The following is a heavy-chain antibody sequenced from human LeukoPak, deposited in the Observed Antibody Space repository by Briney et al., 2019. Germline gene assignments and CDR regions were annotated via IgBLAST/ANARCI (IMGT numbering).Heavy chain of an antibody. CDR1: GFTFSNYA. D-gene: IGHD3-22*01. V-gene: IGHV3-23*01. Sequence: GGSLRLSCAASGFTFSNYAMNWVRQAPGKGLEWVSLISGSTGSTYYADSVKGRFSISRDNSKNTLYLQMNSLRTEDTAVYYCARGGGYFDISGYYFYWGQGTLVTVSS. CDR3: ARGGGYFDISGYYFY. CDR2: ISGSTGST. J-gene: IGHJ4*02.